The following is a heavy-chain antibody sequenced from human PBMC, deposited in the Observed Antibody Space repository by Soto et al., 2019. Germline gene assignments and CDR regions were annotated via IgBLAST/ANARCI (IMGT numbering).Heavy chain of an antibody. J-gene: IGHJ6*02. CDR3: ARAGCDGGSCYTLVGLRYGMDG. CDR2: ISYDGNNK. V-gene: IGHV3-30-3*01. CDR1: GFTFSSYA. Sequence: QVQLVESGGGVVQPGRSLRLSCAASGFTFSSYAMYWVRQAPGKGLEWVAVISYDGNNKYYADSVKGRFTISRDNSKNTLYLQMNSLRAEDTAVYYCARAGCDGGSCYTLVGLRYGMDGWGQGTTGTVSS. D-gene: IGHD2-15*01.